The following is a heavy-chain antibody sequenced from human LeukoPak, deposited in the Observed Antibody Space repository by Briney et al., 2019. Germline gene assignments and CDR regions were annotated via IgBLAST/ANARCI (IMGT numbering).Heavy chain of an antibody. CDR2: IYHSGST. D-gene: IGHD5-18*01. Sequence: PSQTLSLTCAVSGGSISSGGYSWSWIRQPPGKGLEWIGYIYHSGSTYYNPSLKSRVTISVDRSKNQFSLKLSSVTAADTAVYYCARGVGGYSYGPDYWGQGPLVTVSS. CDR3: ARGVGGYSYGPDY. J-gene: IGHJ4*02. CDR1: GGSISSGGYS. V-gene: IGHV4-30-2*01.